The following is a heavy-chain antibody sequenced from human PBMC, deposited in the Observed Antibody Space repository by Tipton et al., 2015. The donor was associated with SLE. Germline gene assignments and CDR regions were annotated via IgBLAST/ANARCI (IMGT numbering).Heavy chain of an antibody. D-gene: IGHD5-18*01. CDR3: ARGGIQLWDWFDP. V-gene: IGHV4-38-2*02. J-gene: IGHJ5*02. CDR2: VYHSGST. CDR1: GGSIRGYY. Sequence: TLSLTCTVSGGSIRGYYWSWIRQPPGKGLEWIGSVYHSGSTYYNPSLKSRVTISVDTSKNQFSLKLNSVTAADTAVYYCARGGIQLWDWFDPWGQGTLVTVSS.